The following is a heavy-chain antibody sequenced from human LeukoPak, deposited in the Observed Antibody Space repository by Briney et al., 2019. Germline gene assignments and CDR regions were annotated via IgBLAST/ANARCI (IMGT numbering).Heavy chain of an antibody. D-gene: IGHD5-12*01. CDR2: IIPILGIA. J-gene: IGHJ6*02. V-gene: IGHV1-69*04. CDR1: GGTFSSYA. Sequence: ASVKVSCKASGGTFSSYAISWVRQAPGQGLEWMGRIIPILGIANYAQKFQGRVTITADKSTSTAYMELSSLRSEDTAVYYCASCQIVATPSDYYYYYYGMDVWGQGTTVTVSS. CDR3: ASCQIVATPSDYYYYYYGMDV.